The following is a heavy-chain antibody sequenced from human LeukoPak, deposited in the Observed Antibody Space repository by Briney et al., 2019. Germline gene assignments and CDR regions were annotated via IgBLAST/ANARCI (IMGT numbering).Heavy chain of an antibody. J-gene: IGHJ1*01. CDR1: GFTFSSYG. V-gene: IGHV3-30*18. CDR3: ANDGHREKTVTTDFQH. CDR2: ISYDGSNK. D-gene: IGHD4-17*01. Sequence: PGGSLRLSCAASGFTFSSYGMHWVRQAPGKGLEWVAVISYDGSNKYYADSVKGRFTISRDNSKNTLYLQMNSLRAEDTAVYYCANDGHREKTVTTDFQHWGQGTLVTVSS.